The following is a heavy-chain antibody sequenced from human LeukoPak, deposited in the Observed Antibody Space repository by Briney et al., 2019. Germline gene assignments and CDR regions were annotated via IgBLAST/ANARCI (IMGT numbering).Heavy chain of an antibody. J-gene: IGHJ6*03. Sequence: GGSLRLSCAASGFTFSSYWMSWVRQAPGKGLEGVANIKQDGSEKYYVDSVKGRFTISRDNAKNSLYLQMNSLRAEDTAVYYCARVGSSWKGNYYYYMDVWGKGTTVTVSS. CDR2: IKQDGSEK. V-gene: IGHV3-7*01. CDR3: ARVGSSWKGNYYYYMDV. D-gene: IGHD6-13*01. CDR1: GFTFSSYW.